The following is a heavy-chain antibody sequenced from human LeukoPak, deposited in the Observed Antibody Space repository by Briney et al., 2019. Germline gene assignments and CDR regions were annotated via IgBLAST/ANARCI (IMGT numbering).Heavy chain of an antibody. CDR3: ARDISYDSSGSILDY. CDR1: GFPFSSYA. V-gene: IGHV3-30*04. D-gene: IGHD3-22*01. J-gene: IGHJ4*02. Sequence: RSLRLSCAASGFPFSSYAMHWVRPAPGKGLEWVAVISYDGSNKYYADSVKGRFTISRDNSKNTLYLQMNSLRAEDTAVYYCARDISYDSSGSILDYWGQGTRVTVSS. CDR2: ISYDGSNK.